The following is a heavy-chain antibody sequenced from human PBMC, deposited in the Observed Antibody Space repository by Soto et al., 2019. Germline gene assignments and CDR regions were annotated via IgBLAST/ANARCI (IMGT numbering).Heavy chain of an antibody. CDR1: GFPFSGHW. CDR3: ARVVGATNTLHN. CDR2: IKQDGSEE. V-gene: IGHV3-7*01. J-gene: IGHJ4*02. D-gene: IGHD1-26*01. Sequence: PGGSLRLSCVASGFPFSGHWMSWVRQAPGKGLEWVANIKQDGSEEHYVDSVKGRFTVSRDNAKNSLHLQMNSLRAEDTAVYYCARVVGATNTLHNRGQRTLVTVSS.